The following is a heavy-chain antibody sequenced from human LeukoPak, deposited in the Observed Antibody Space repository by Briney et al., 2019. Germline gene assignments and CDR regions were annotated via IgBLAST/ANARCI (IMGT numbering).Heavy chain of an antibody. CDR1: GFTFGDYA. D-gene: IGHD6-13*01. J-gene: IGHJ4*02. CDR3: TRVLKSSIWCDSYYFDY. V-gene: IGHV3-49*03. CDR2: IRSKAYGGTA. Sequence: GGSLRLSCTASGFTFGDYAMSWFRQAPGKGLEWVGFIRSKAYGGTAEYAASVKGRFTISRDDSKSIANLQMNSLKTEDTAVYYCTRVLKSSIWCDSYYFDYWGQGTLVTVSS.